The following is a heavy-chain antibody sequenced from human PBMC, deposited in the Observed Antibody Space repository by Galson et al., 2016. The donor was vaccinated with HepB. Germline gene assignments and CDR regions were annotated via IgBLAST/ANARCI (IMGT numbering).Heavy chain of an antibody. D-gene: IGHD5/OR15-5a*01. CDR2: ISGSGTNT. J-gene: IGHJ6*02. CDR1: GFTFSNYV. V-gene: IGHV3-23*01. CDR3: AKSLLGVPLVSYYYGMDV. Sequence: SLRLSCAASGFTFSNYVMNWVRQAPGKGLEWVSAISGSGTNTYYEDSVKGRFTISRDNSKNTLFLQMNSLRAEDTAVYYCAKSLLGVPLVSYYYGMDVWGQGTTVTVSS.